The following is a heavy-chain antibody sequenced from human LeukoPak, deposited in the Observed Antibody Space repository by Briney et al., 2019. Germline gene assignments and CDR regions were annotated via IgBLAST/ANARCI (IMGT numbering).Heavy chain of an antibody. Sequence: PSETLSLTCTVSGGSISSSSYYWGWIRQPPGKGLEWIRSIYYSGSTYYNPSLKSRVTISVDTSKNQFSPKLSSVTAADTAVYYCARPHDYGDYLYAFDIWGQGTMVTVSS. CDR3: ARPHDYGDYLYAFDI. V-gene: IGHV4-39*01. CDR1: GGSISSSSYY. D-gene: IGHD4-17*01. J-gene: IGHJ3*02. CDR2: IYYSGST.